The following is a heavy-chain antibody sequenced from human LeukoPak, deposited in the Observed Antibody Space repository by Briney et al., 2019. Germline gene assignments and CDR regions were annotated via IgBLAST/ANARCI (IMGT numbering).Heavy chain of an antibody. CDR1: GFTFSSYA. V-gene: IGHV3-30*01. D-gene: IGHD2-2*01. Sequence: GGSLRLSCAASGFTFSSYAMHWVRQAPGKGLEWVAVISYDGSNKYYADSVKGRFTISRDNSKNTLYLQMNSLRAEDTAVYYCARHRVKYCGSTSCYGTYYYGMGVWGQGTTVTVSS. J-gene: IGHJ6*02. CDR2: ISYDGSNK. CDR3: ARHRVKYCGSTSCYGTYYYGMGV.